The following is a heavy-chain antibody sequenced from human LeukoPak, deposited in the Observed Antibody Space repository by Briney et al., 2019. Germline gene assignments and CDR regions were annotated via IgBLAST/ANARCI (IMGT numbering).Heavy chain of an antibody. CDR1: GGSFSGYY. CDR3: ARGALEGYCSGGSCPFFDY. CDR2: INHSGST. J-gene: IGHJ4*02. D-gene: IGHD2-15*01. V-gene: IGHV4-34*01. Sequence: NTSETLSLTCAVYGGSFSGYYWSWIRQPPGKGLEWIGEINHSGSTNYNPSLKSRVTISVDTSKNQSSLKLSSVTAADTAVYYCARGALEGYCSGGSCPFFDYWGQGTLVTVSS.